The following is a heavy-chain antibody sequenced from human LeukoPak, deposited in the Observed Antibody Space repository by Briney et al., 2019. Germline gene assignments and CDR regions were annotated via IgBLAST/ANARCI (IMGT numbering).Heavy chain of an antibody. CDR3: ARDPNGDYMGAFEF. CDR1: GFTFSNYA. CDR2: ITSGGAP. V-gene: IGHV3-23*01. D-gene: IGHD4-17*01. Sequence: GGSLRLSCAASGFTFSNYAVMWVRQAPGQGLEWVSAITSGGAPRYADSVKGRFTISRDNSKNTLYLQMNSLRAEDTAQYFCARDPNGDYMGAFEFWGRGTVVTVSS. J-gene: IGHJ3*01.